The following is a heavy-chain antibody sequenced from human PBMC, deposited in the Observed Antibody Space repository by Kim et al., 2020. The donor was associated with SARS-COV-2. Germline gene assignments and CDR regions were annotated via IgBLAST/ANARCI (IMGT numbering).Heavy chain of an antibody. J-gene: IGHJ2*01. Sequence: SETLSLTCTVSGGSISSGGYYWSWIRQHPGKGLEWIGYIYYSGSTYYNPSLKSRVTISVDTSKNQFSLKLSSVTAADTAVYYCARGAYSYGLPWYFDLWGRGTLVTVSS. CDR3: ARGAYSYGLPWYFDL. CDR1: GGSISSGGYY. CDR2: IYYSGST. D-gene: IGHD5-18*01. V-gene: IGHV4-31*03.